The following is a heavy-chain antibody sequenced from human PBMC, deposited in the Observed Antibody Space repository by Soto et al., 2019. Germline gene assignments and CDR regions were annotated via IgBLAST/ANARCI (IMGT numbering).Heavy chain of an antibody. CDR1: GFTFSTYW. V-gene: IGHV3-7*01. CDR3: VRDWSTFWGMDV. Sequence: PGGSLRLSCAASGFTFSTYWMNWVRQAPGKGLEWVANIKQDGSEKYYVDSVKGRFAISRGNAKDSLFLQMNNLRAEDTAVYYCVRDWSTFWGMDVWGQGTTVTVSS. CDR2: IKQDGSEK. J-gene: IGHJ6*02.